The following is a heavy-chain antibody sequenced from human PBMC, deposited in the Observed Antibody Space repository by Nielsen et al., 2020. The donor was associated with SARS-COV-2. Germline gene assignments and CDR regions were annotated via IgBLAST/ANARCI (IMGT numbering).Heavy chain of an antibody. Sequence: GESLKISCAASGFTFGDAIIHWVRQASGKGLEWVGRIRSKTNNYETSYAASVKGRFIISRDESKNMAYLQRNSLKTDDTAVYYCKHYYDMDVWGQGTTVTVSS. J-gene: IGHJ6*02. CDR1: GFTFGDAI. CDR2: IRSKTNNYET. V-gene: IGHV3-73*01. CDR3: KHYYDMDV.